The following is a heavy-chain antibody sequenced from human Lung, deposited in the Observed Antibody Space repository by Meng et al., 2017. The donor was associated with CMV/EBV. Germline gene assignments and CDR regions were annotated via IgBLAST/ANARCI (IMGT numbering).Heavy chain of an antibody. J-gene: IGHJ4*02. CDR3: ARGEWQQLVEYFFDY. V-gene: IGHV3-7*01. CDR2: IKQDGSEI. Sequence: GGSLRLXCAASGFTFSSYWMGWVRQAPGKGLEWVANIKQDGSEIYFVDSVKGRFTISRDNAKNSLYLQMNSLRAEDTAVYYCARGEWQQLVEYFFDYWGQGXLVTVSS. CDR1: GFTFSSYW. D-gene: IGHD6-13*01.